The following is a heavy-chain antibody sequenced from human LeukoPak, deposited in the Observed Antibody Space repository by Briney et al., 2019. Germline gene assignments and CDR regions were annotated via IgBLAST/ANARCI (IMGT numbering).Heavy chain of an antibody. CDR1: GYTFTSYG. D-gene: IGHD6-6*01. Sequence: ASVKVSCKASGYTFTSYGISWVRQAPGQGLEWMGWISAYNGNTNYAQKLQGRVTMTTDTSTSTAYMELRSLRSDDTAVYYCARGLVSIAARWGYYYYYMDVWDKGTTVTVSS. J-gene: IGHJ6*03. CDR3: ARGLVSIAARWGYYYYYMDV. V-gene: IGHV1-18*01. CDR2: ISAYNGNT.